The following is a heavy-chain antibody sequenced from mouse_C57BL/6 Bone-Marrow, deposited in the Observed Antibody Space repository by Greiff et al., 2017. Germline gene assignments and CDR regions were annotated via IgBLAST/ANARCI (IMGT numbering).Heavy chain of an antibody. CDR1: GFTFSSYA. V-gene: IGHV5-4*01. J-gene: IGHJ2*01. D-gene: IGHD3-1*01. CDR2: ISDGGSYT. Sequence: EVHLVESGGGLVKPGGSLKLSCAASGFTFSSYAMSWVRQTPGKRLEWVATISDGGSYTYYPDNVKGRFTISRDNAKNNLYLQMSHLKSEDTAMYYCAREGLVYYFDYWGQGTTLTVSS. CDR3: AREGLVYYFDY.